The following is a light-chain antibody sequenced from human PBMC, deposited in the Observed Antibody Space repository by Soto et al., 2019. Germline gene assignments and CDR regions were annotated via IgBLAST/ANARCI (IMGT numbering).Light chain of an antibody. CDR1: QSVSSS. CDR3: QHRTNWEYT. CDR2: GAS. V-gene: IGKV3-11*01. Sequence: EIVFTQSPATLSLSPGERATLSCRSSQSVSSSLAWYQQKPGQAPRLLIYGASKRAPGIPVRFSASGSGTDFSLTISSLEPEDFAVYSCQHRTNWEYTFGQGTKVDIK. J-gene: IGKJ2*01.